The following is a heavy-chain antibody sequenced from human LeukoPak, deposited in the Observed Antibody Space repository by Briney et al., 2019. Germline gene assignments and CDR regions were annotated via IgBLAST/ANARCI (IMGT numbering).Heavy chain of an antibody. Sequence: ASVKVSCKASGYTFTGYYMHWVRQAPGQGLEWMGWINPNSGGTNYAQKLQGRVTMTTDTSTSTAYMELRSLRSDDTAVYYCASHGSGSYFRPDHYFDYWGQGTLVTISS. J-gene: IGHJ4*02. V-gene: IGHV1-2*02. CDR2: INPNSGGT. D-gene: IGHD3-10*01. CDR1: GYTFTGYY. CDR3: ASHGSGSYFRPDHYFDY.